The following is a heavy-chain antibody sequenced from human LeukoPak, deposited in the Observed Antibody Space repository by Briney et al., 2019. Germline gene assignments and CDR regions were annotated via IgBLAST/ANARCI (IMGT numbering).Heavy chain of an antibody. V-gene: IGHV3-30-3*01. D-gene: IGHD2-2*01. CDR1: GFTFSSYA. CDR2: ISYDGSNK. J-gene: IGHJ4*02. Sequence: GGSLRLSCAAPGFTFSSYAMHWVRRAPGKGLEWVAVISYDGSNKYYADSVKARFTISRDNTKNTLYLQMNSLRAEDTAVYYCARDRDIVVVPAAMRFDYWGQGTLVTVSS. CDR3: ARDRDIVVVPAAMRFDY.